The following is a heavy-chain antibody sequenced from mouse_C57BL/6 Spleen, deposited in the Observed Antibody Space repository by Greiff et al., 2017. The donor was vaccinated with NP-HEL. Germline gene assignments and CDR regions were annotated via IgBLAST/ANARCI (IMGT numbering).Heavy chain of an antibody. V-gene: IGHV1-53*01. CDR2: INPSNGGT. J-gene: IGHJ2*01. D-gene: IGHD4-1*01. CDR1: GYTFTSYW. CDR3: ARGGVLTGGDN. Sequence: QVQLQQSGTELVKPGASGYTFTSYWMHWVKQRPGQGLEWIGNINPSNGGTNYNEKFKSKATLTVDKSSSTAYMQLSSLTSEDSAVYYCARGGVLTGGDNWGQGTTLTVSS.